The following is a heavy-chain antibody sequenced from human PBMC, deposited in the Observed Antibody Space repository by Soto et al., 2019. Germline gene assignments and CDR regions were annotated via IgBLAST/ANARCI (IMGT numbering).Heavy chain of an antibody. CDR3: ARDGLSGFRQWLADDAFDI. CDR1: GYTFTSYG. V-gene: IGHV1-18*01. CDR2: ISAYNGNT. D-gene: IGHD6-19*01. Sequence: GASVKVSCKASGYTFTSYGISWVRQAPGQGLEWMGWISAYNGNTNYAQKLQGRVTMTTDTFTSTAYMELRSLRSDDTAVYYCARDGLSGFRQWLADDAFDIWGQGTMVTVSS. J-gene: IGHJ3*02.